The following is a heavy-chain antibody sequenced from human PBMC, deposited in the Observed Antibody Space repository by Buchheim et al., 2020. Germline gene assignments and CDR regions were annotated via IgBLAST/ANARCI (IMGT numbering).Heavy chain of an antibody. Sequence: EVQLVESGGGLVQPGGSLRLSCAASGFSFSTKWMSWVRQAPGRGLEWVANIAPDGTEKYYVDSVKGRFTISRDKPEDSLYLQMSGLRFEDTAVYYCARDEIWGQGTL. V-gene: IGHV3-7*01. J-gene: IGHJ4*02. CDR3: ARDEI. CDR2: IAPDGTEK. CDR1: GFSFSTKW.